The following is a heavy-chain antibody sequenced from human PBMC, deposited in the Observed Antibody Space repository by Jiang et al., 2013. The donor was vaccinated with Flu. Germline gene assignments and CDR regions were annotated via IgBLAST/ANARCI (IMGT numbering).Heavy chain of an antibody. CDR1: GGSISNHY. D-gene: IGHD1-26*01. CDR2: IYNSWSP. Sequence: GSGLVKPSETLSLTCSVSGGSISNHYWSWIRQPPGKGLEWIGYIYNSWSPYYSPSLKSRVTISVDTSANQFSLKLTSVTTADTAVYYCARATVGASSSWDYWGQGTLVTVSS. CDR3: ARATVGASSSWDY. V-gene: IGHV4-59*11. J-gene: IGHJ4*02.